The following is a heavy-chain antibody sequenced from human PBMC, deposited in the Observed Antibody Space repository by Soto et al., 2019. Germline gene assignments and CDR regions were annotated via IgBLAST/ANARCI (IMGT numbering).Heavy chain of an antibody. V-gene: IGHV1-69*02. Sequence: QVQLVQSGAEVKKPGSSVKVSCKASGGTFSSYTISWVRQAPGQGLEWMGRIIPILGIANYAQKFQGRVTITADKSTSTASMELSSLRSEDTAVYYCAHDITGTTSPWFDPWGQGTLVTVSS. CDR1: GGTFSSYT. D-gene: IGHD1-7*01. CDR2: IIPILGIA. CDR3: AHDITGTTSPWFDP. J-gene: IGHJ5*02.